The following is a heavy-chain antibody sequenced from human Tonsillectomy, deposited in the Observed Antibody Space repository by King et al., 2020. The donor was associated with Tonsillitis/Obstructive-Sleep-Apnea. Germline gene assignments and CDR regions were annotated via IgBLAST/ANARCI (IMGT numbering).Heavy chain of an antibody. Sequence: DVQLVESGGGLVQPGGSLRLSCAASGFTFSTNAMSWVRQAPGKGLEWVSAISGSGVRTDYADSVKGRFTISRDYSKNTVYLQMNSLRAEDTAVYYCAKDAFDCSSTSCYDFFDYWGKGTLVTVSS. V-gene: IGHV3-23*04. CDR3: AKDAFDCSSTSCYDFFDY. CDR2: ISGSGVRT. D-gene: IGHD2-2*01. J-gene: IGHJ4*02. CDR1: GFTFSTNA.